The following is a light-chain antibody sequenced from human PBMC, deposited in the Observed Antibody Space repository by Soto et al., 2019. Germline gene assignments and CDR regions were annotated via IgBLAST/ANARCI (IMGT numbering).Light chain of an antibody. J-gene: IGKJ1*01. CDR2: DAS. CDR1: QSVSSY. Sequence: EIVLTQSPATLSLSPGERATLSCRASQSVSSYLAWYQQKPGQAPRLLIYDASNRATGITARFSGSGSGTAFTLTISRLDPEDFAVYYCQQRSNWPGTFGQGTKVEIK. CDR3: QQRSNWPGT. V-gene: IGKV3-11*01.